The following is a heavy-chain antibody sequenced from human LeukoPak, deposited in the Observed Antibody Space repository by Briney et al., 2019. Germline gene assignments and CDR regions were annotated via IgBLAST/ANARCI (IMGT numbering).Heavy chain of an antibody. D-gene: IGHD3-10*01. CDR2: ISAYNGNT. Sequence: ASVKVSCKASGYTFTSYGISWVQQAPGQGLEWMGWISAYNGNTNYAQKLQGRVTMTTDTSTSTAYMELRSLRSDDTAVYYCARDQEAYYYGSGSPHWGQGTLVTVSS. CDR3: ARDQEAYYYGSGSPH. J-gene: IGHJ4*02. V-gene: IGHV1-18*01. CDR1: GYTFTSYG.